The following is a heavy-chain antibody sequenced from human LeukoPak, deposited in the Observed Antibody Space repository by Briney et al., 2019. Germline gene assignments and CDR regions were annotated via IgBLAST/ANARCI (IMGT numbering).Heavy chain of an antibody. J-gene: IGHJ4*02. D-gene: IGHD3-10*01. V-gene: IGHV3-11*01. Sequence: GGSLRLSCSASGFTFTDYYMSWIRQAPGKGLEWVSYISPSGTVIYYGDSVKGRFTISRDNAKKSLFLQKNSLRAEDTAVYYCARDYNSWGQGTLVTVSS. CDR2: ISPSGTVI. CDR3: ARDYNS. CDR1: GFTFTDYY.